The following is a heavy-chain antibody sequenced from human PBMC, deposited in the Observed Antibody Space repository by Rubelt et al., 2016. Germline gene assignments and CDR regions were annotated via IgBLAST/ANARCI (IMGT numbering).Heavy chain of an antibody. Sequence: VQLLESGGDLVQPGGSLRLSCAVSGITLNIYDMSWVRQAPGKGLEWVSSITGRGTTFYADSVKGRFTISRDNSKTTLFVQMNSLRAEETAIYYCVTGANHVDKTRRFDRWGQGTLVTVSS. CDR3: VTGANHVDKTRRFDR. CDR2: ITGRGTT. D-gene: IGHD2-2*01. V-gene: IGHV3-23*01. CDR1: GITLNIYD. J-gene: IGHJ5*02.